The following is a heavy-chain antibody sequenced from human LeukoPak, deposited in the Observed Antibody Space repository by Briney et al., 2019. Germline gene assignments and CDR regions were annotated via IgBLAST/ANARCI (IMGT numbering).Heavy chain of an antibody. D-gene: IGHD6-13*01. CDR3: AKDQAEAAAGNYYYYYMDV. CDR1: GFTFDDYA. V-gene: IGHV3-43D*03. Sequence: PGGSLRLSCAASGFTFDDYAMHWVRQAPGKGLEWVSLISWDGGSTYYADSVKGRFTISRDNSKNSLYLQTNSLRAEDTALYYCAKDQAEAAAGNYYYYYMDVWGKGTTVTVSS. J-gene: IGHJ6*03. CDR2: ISWDGGST.